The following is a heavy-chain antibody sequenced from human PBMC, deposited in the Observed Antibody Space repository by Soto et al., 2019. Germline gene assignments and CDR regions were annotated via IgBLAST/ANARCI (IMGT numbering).Heavy chain of an antibody. J-gene: IGHJ4*02. CDR2: IYSNGGST. CDR3: VKDRYYYDSSAYRSAY. Sequence: GGSLRLSCSASGFTFSNYAMLWVRQAPGKGLEYVSAIYSNGGSTFYADSVRGRFTISRDNSKNTLYLQMSSLRAEDTAVYYCVKDRYYYDSSAYRSAYWGQGTLVTVSS. D-gene: IGHD3-22*01. V-gene: IGHV3-64D*06. CDR1: GFTFSNYA.